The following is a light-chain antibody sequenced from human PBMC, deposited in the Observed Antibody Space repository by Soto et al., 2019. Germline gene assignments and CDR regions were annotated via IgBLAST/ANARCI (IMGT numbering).Light chain of an antibody. Sequence: DIVMTQSPDSLAVSLGERATINCKSSQSVLFRSNNKNYLAWYQQKPGQPPKLLIYWASTRESGVPDRFSGSGSGTDFTLTISSVQAEDVAVYYCQQYYSTPTWTFGQGTKVEIK. J-gene: IGKJ1*01. CDR3: QQYYSTPTWT. V-gene: IGKV4-1*01. CDR2: WAS. CDR1: QSVLFRSNNKNY.